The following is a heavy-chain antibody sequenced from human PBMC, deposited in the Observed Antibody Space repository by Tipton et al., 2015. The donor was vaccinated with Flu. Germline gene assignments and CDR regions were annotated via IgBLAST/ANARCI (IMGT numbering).Heavy chain of an antibody. V-gene: IGHV4-59*01. J-gene: IGHJ6*02. CDR1: GGSISSYY. Sequence: LRLSCTVSGGSISSYYWSWIRQPPGKGLEWIGYIYYSGSTNYNPSLKSRVTISVDTSKNQFSLKLSSVTAADTAVYYCARELNYGKDVWGQGTTVTVS. CDR2: IYYSGST. CDR3: ARELNYGKDV.